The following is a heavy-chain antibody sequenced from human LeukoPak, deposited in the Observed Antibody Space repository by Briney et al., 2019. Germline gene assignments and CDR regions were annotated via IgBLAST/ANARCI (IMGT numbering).Heavy chain of an antibody. CDR3: ARAGRAHLELEDWFDP. CDR2: ISAYNGNT. Sequence: ASVKVSCKASGYTFTSYGISWVRQAPGQGLEWMGWISAYNGNTNYAQKLQGRVTMTTDTSTSTAYMELRSLRSDDTAVYYCARAGRAHLELEDWFDPWGQGTLVTVSS. V-gene: IGHV1-18*01. D-gene: IGHD3-3*01. J-gene: IGHJ5*02. CDR1: GYTFTSYG.